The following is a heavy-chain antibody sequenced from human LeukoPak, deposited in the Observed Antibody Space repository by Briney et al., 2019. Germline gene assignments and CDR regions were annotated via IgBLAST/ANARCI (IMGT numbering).Heavy chain of an antibody. V-gene: IGHV4-61*01. CDR1: GGSVSSGSYY. CDR3: ARDRRLGDFWSGYYWNYGMDV. Sequence: PSETLSLTCTVSGGSVSSGSYYWSWIRQPPGKGLEWIGYIYYSGSTNYNPSLKSRVTISVDTSKNQFSLKLSSVTAADTAVYYCARDRRLGDFWSGYYWNYGMDVWGQGTTVTVSS. J-gene: IGHJ6*02. D-gene: IGHD3-3*01. CDR2: IYYSGST.